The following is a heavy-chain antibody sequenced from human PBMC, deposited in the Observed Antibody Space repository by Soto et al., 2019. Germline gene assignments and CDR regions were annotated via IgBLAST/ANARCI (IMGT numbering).Heavy chain of an antibody. CDR2: ISAYNGNT. D-gene: IGHD5-18*01. CDR1: GYTFTSYG. Sequence: ASVKVSCKASGYTFTSYGISWVRQAPGQGLEWMGWISAYNGNTNYAQKLQGRVTMTTDTSTSTAYMELRSLRSDDTAVYYCARLSGYSYGYVASDYFDYWGQGTLVTVSS. J-gene: IGHJ4*02. CDR3: ARLSGYSYGYVASDYFDY. V-gene: IGHV1-18*01.